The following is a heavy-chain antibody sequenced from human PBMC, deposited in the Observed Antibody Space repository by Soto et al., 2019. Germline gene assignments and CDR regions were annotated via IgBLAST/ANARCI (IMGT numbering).Heavy chain of an antibody. CDR1: GGSFSGYY. CDR3: ARGGEPYYYYYYMDV. V-gene: IGHV4-34*01. CDR2: INHSGST. D-gene: IGHD7-27*01. Sequence: SETLSLTCAVYGGSFSGYYWSWIRQPPGKGLEWIGEINHSGSTNYNPPLKSRVTISVDTSKNQFSLKLSSVTAADTAVYYCARGGEPYYYYYYMDVWGKGTTVTVSS. J-gene: IGHJ6*03.